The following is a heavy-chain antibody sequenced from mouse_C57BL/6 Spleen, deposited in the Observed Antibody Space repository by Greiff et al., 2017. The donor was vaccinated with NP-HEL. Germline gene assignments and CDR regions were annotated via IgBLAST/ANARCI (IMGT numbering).Heavy chain of an antibody. Sequence: EVKLVESGGGLVKPGGSLKLSCEASGYTFSSYAMSWVRQTPGKRLEWVATISDGGSDTYYTDNVKSVFTISRDNDKNNLYLQMSHLKSEDTAMYYCARDGEFFDDWGQGTTLTVSS. CDR2: ISDGGSDT. CDR3: ARDGEFFDD. J-gene: IGHJ2*01. V-gene: IGHV5-4*01. CDR1: GYTFSSYA.